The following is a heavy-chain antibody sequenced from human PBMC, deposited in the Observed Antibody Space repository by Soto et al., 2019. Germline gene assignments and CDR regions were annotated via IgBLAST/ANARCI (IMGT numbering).Heavy chain of an antibody. J-gene: IGHJ4*02. D-gene: IGHD6-13*01. CDR3: AKDQGSSWYEIDY. CDR2: FDPEDGET. CDR1: GHTLTEFS. V-gene: IGHV1-24*01. Sequence: GASVKVSCXVSGHTLTEFSMHWVRQAPGKGLEWMGGFDPEDGETIYAQRFQGRVTMTEDTSTDSAYMELSSLRAEDTAVYYCAKDQGSSWYEIDYWGQGTLVTVSS.